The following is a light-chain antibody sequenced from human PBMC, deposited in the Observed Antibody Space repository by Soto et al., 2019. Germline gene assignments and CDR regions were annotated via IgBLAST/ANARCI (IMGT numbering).Light chain of an antibody. V-gene: IGKV1-9*01. Sequence: IQLTQSPSSLSASVGDRVTITCRASQGISSYLAWYQQKPGKAPKLLIYGASTLQSGVPSRFSGGGSGTDFTLTISSLQPADFASYYCQQLNSYPRTFGQGTKLEIK. CDR1: QGISSY. CDR2: GAS. CDR3: QQLNSYPRT. J-gene: IGKJ2*02.